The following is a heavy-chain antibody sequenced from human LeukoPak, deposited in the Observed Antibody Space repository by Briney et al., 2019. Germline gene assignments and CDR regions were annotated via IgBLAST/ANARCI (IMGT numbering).Heavy chain of an antibody. J-gene: IGHJ5*02. CDR1: GGSISSYY. V-gene: IGHV4-4*07. Sequence: SETLSLTCTVSGGSISSYYWSWIRQPAGKGLEWIGRIYTSGSTNYNPSLKSRVTMSVDTSKNQFSLKLSSVTAADTAVYYCARGGSLRLRNWFDPWGQGTLVTVSS. CDR3: ARGGSLRLRNWFDP. D-gene: IGHD4-17*01. CDR2: IYTSGST.